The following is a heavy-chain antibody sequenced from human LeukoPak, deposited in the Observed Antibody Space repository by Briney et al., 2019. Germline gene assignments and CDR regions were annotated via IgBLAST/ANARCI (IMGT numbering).Heavy chain of an antibody. V-gene: IGHV3-33*01. CDR2: IWSEGSNK. CDR1: GFTFSSYA. CDR3: VRDLYSVSSWSAYDS. J-gene: IGHJ4*02. D-gene: IGHD5/OR15-5a*01. Sequence: QSGGSPRLSCAASGFTFSSYAMHWVRQAPGKGLEWVAFIWSEGSNKYYADSVRGRFTISRDNSKNTLYLQINSLRAEDTAVYYCVRDLYSVSSWSAYDSWGQGILVTVSS.